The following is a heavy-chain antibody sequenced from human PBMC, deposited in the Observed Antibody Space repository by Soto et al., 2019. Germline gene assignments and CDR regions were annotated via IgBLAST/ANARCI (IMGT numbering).Heavy chain of an antibody. J-gene: IGHJ5*02. CDR1: GFTFSSYA. CDR3: ARDILELRVFNWFDP. Sequence: QVQLVESGGGVVQPGRSLRLSCAASGFTFSSYAMHWVRQAPGKGLEWLAVIWYDGSNKYYADSVKGRFTISRDNSKNTLYLQMNSLRAEDTAVYYCARDILELRVFNWFDPWGQGTLVTVSS. CDR2: IWYDGSNK. D-gene: IGHD1-7*01. V-gene: IGHV3-33*01.